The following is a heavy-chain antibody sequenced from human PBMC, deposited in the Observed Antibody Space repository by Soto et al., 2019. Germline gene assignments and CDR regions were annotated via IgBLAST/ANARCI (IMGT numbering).Heavy chain of an antibody. V-gene: IGHV3-49*03. D-gene: IGHD3-3*01. CDR1: GFPFGDYA. J-gene: IGHJ3*02. CDR3: TRDRAEYDYWGGYPDAFDI. CDR2: IRSKAYGGTT. Sequence: GAYLRLSGTAFGFPFGDYAMSGFRKAPEKGLDGVGVIRSKAYGGTTEYAASVKGRFTNSRDDSKSIAYMQMNSLKTEDTAVYYCTRDRAEYDYWGGYPDAFDIWGQGTMVTVSS.